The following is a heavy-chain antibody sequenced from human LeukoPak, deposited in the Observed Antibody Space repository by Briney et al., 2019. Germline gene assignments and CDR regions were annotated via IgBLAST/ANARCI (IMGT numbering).Heavy chain of an antibody. CDR3: ARQGIVGATLYY. CDR1: GGSISSTTYY. Sequence: SETLSLTCTVSGGSISSTTYYWGWLRRPPGKGLEWIGSIYYTGTTYYNPSLKSRVAMSVDTSKNQFSLKLNSVTAADMAVYYCARQGIVGATLYYWGQGSLVTVSS. CDR2: IYYTGTT. V-gene: IGHV4-39*01. D-gene: IGHD1-26*01. J-gene: IGHJ4*02.